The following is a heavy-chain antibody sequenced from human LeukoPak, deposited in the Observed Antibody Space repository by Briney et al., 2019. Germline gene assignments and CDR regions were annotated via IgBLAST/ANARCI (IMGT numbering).Heavy chain of an antibody. V-gene: IGHV4-30-2*01. J-gene: IGHJ4*02. CDR1: GGSISSGGYS. Sequence: SETLSLTCAVSGGSISSGGYSWSWIRQPPGKGLEWIGYIYHSGSTYYNPSLKSRVTISVDTSKNQFSLKLSSVTAADTAVYYCASYLEMATTAFDYWGQGTLVTVSS. CDR3: ASYLEMATTAFDY. CDR2: IYHSGST. D-gene: IGHD5-24*01.